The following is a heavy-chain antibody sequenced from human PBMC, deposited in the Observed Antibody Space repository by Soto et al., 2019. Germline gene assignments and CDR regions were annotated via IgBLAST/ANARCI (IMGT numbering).Heavy chain of an antibody. CDR1: GFTFSSYW. D-gene: IGHD6-13*01. CDR3: ARRSTAAGPLDY. V-gene: IGHV3-74*01. Sequence: GGSPRLSCAASGFTFSSYWMHWVRQAPGKGLVWVSRINSDGSSTSYADSVKGRFTISRDNAKNTLYLQMNSLRVEDTAVYYCARRSTAAGPLDYWGQGTLVTVSS. J-gene: IGHJ4*02. CDR2: INSDGSST.